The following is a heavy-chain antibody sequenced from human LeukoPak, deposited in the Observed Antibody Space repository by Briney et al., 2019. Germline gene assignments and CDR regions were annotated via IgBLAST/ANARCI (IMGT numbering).Heavy chain of an antibody. Sequence: GGSLRLSCAASGFTFSSYAINRVRQAPGKGLEWVSVISGSGDSTYYADSVKGRFTISRDNSKNTLHLQMNSLRVEDTAVYYCARRTSGWYFDYWGQGTLVTVSS. CDR1: GFTFSSYA. D-gene: IGHD6-19*01. CDR2: ISGSGDST. V-gene: IGHV3-23*01. CDR3: ARRTSGWYFDY. J-gene: IGHJ4*02.